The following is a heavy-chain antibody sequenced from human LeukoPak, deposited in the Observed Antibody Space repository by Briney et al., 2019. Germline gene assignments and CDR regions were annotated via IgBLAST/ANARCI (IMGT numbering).Heavy chain of an antibody. CDR1: GFTFSSYW. CDR3: AKGYDTYYDFWSGYPYYFDY. D-gene: IGHD3-3*01. V-gene: IGHV3-23*01. CDR2: ISGSGGST. Sequence: PGGSLRLSCAASGFTFSSYWMSWVRQAPGKGLEWVSAISGSGGSTYYADSVKGRFTISRDNSKNTLYLQMNSLRAEDTAVYYCAKGYDTYYDFWSGYPYYFDYWGQGTLVTVSS. J-gene: IGHJ4*02.